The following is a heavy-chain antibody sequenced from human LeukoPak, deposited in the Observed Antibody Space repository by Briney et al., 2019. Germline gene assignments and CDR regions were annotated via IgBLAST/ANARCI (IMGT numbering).Heavy chain of an antibody. CDR2: INYGGST. V-gene: IGHV4-34*01. Sequence: SETLSLTCSVSEMSFSAYYWNWIRQSPGKGLEWIGEINYGGSTKYTPSLEGRGTILIDTSKNQFSLKLTSVTAADTAVYYCVRGFQPGSGSRGSHAFDVWGQGTMVTVSS. CDR3: VRGFQPGSGSRGSHAFDV. J-gene: IGHJ3*01. D-gene: IGHD6-19*01. CDR1: EMSFSAYY.